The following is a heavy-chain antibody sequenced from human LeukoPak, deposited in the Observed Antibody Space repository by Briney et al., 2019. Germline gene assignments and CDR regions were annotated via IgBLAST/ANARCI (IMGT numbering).Heavy chain of an antibody. J-gene: IGHJ6*03. Sequence: PGGSLRLSCAASGFTFSTYNMNWVRQAPGKGLEWVSSITSTSSYMYYADSVKGRFTISRDNAQNSLYLHMSSLRAEDTAVYYRARDPYSGGYGDEYYSYLDVWGKGTTVTIAS. D-gene: IGHD1-26*01. CDR1: GFTFSTYN. CDR3: ARDPYSGGYGDEYYSYLDV. V-gene: IGHV3-21*01. CDR2: ITSTSSYM.